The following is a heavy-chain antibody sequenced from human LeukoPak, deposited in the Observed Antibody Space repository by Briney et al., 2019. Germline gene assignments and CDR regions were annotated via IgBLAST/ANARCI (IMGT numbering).Heavy chain of an antibody. CDR2: IYHSGST. D-gene: IGHD6-13*01. CDR1: GGSISSSNW. J-gene: IGHJ3*02. Sequence: PSETLSLTRAVSGGSISSSNWWSWVRQPPGKGLEWIGEIYHSGSTNYNPSLKSRVTISVDKSKNQFSLKLSSVTAADTAVYYCARRKQQLASDAFDIWGQGTMVTVSS. V-gene: IGHV4-4*02. CDR3: ARRKQQLASDAFDI.